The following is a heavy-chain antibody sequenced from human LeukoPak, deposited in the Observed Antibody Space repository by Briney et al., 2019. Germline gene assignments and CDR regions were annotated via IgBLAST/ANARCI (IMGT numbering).Heavy chain of an antibody. CDR2: ISATGIST. CDR3: AKDLGGPPTDYYFDF. Sequence: GGSLRLSCAASGFTFSSCAMSWVRQAPGKGLEWVSHISATGISTYYADSVKGRFTISRDNSKNTLYLQMNSLRAEDTAVYYCAKDLGGPPTDYYFDFWGQGTLVTVSS. J-gene: IGHJ4*02. V-gene: IGHV3-23*01. D-gene: IGHD4/OR15-4a*01. CDR1: GFTFSSCA.